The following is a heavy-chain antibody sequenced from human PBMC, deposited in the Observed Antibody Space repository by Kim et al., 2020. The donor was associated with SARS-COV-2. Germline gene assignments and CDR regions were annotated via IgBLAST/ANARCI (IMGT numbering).Heavy chain of an antibody. D-gene: IGHD4-17*01. V-gene: IGHV3-33*06. CDR1: GFTFSSYA. CDR3: AKGKVTTYYYYGMDV. Sequence: GGSLRLSCAASGFTFSSYAMHWVRQAPGKGLEWVAVIWYDGSNKYYADSVKGRFTISRDNSKNTLYLQMNSLRAEDTAVYYCAKGKVTTYYYYGMDVWGQGTTVTVSS. CDR2: IWYDGSNK. J-gene: IGHJ6*02.